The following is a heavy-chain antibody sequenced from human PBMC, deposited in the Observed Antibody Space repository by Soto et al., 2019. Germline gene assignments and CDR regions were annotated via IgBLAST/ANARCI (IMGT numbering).Heavy chain of an antibody. Sequence: GESLKSACKGSGYSFTSYWMAWMRQMPGKGLEWMGIIYPGDSDTSYSPSFQGQVTISADKSISTAYLQWSSLKAADTAIYYCARLKSAAAGMDVWGQGTTVTVSS. CDR1: GYSFTSYW. CDR2: IYPGDSDT. CDR3: ARLKSAAAGMDV. J-gene: IGHJ6*02. D-gene: IGHD6-13*01. V-gene: IGHV5-51*01.